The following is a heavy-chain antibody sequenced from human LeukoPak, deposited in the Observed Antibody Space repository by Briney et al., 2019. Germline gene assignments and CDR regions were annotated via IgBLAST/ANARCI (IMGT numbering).Heavy chain of an antibody. CDR1: GGSISSGDYY. CDR2: IYYSGST. CDR3: ARGQWLVPVVYFDY. Sequence: SQTLSLTCTVSGGSISSGDYYWRWIRQPPGKGLVWIGYIYYSGSTYYNPSLKSRVTISVDTSKNQFSLKLNSVTAADTAVYYCARGQWLVPVVYFDYWGQGTLVTVSS. D-gene: IGHD6-19*01. V-gene: IGHV4-30-4*08. J-gene: IGHJ4*02.